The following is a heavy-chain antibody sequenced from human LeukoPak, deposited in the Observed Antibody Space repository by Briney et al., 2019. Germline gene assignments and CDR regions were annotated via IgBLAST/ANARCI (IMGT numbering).Heavy chain of an antibody. J-gene: IGHJ5*02. CDR3: ARRAVAGTFNWFDP. D-gene: IGHD6-19*01. Sequence: SETLSLTCTASGGSVSFYYWSWIRQPPGKGLEWIGYLHYSGSTNYNPSLKSRVTISVDTSKNQFSLKLSSVTATDTAVYYCARRAVAGTFNWFDPWGQGTLVTVSS. CDR2: LHYSGST. CDR1: GGSVSFYY. V-gene: IGHV4-59*08.